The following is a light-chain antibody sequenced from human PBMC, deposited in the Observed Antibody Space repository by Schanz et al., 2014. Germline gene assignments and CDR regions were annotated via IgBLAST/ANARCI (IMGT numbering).Light chain of an antibody. CDR1: SSDIGTYNY. CDR3: GSYTSSSTRV. Sequence: QSALTQPPSASGSPGQSVTISCTGTSSDIGTYNYVSWYQQYPGTAPKLIIYEVTKRPSGVPDRFSGSKSDNTASLTVSGLQVEDEADYYCGSYTSSSTRVFGGGTKLTVL. V-gene: IGLV2-8*01. CDR2: EVT. J-gene: IGLJ3*02.